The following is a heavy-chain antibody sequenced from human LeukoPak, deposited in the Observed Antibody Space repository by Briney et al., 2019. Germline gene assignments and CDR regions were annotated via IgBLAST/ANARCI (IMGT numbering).Heavy chain of an antibody. CDR2: IRSNYAT. CDR3: TRLYDGSGTYYNGDY. CDR1: GFTFSGSA. D-gene: IGHD3-10*01. J-gene: IGHJ4*02. Sequence: GGSLRLSCAGSGFTFSGSAIHWVRQASGKGLEWVGRIRSNYATTYAASMKGRFTIPRDDSQNTAYLQINSLKTEDTAVYYCTRLYDGSGTYYNGDYWGQGTLVTVSS. V-gene: IGHV3-73*01.